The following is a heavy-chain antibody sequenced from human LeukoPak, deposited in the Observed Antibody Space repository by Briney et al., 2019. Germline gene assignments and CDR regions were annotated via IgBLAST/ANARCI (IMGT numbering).Heavy chain of an antibody. Sequence: SVKVSCKASGGTFSSYAISWVRQATGQGLEWMGGIIPIFGTANYAQKFQGRVTITADESTSTAYMELSSLRSEDTAVYYCARLAVAGTKYYYYYGMDVWGQGTTVTVSS. CDR3: ARLAVAGTKYYYYYGMDV. CDR2: IIPIFGTA. J-gene: IGHJ6*02. CDR1: GGTFSSYA. V-gene: IGHV1-69*01. D-gene: IGHD6-19*01.